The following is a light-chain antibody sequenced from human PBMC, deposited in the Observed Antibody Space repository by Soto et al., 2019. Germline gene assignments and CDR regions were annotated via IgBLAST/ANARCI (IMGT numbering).Light chain of an antibody. CDR3: HQYNNWPPWT. CDR1: QSVRSNY. V-gene: IGKV3-20*01. J-gene: IGKJ1*01. Sequence: EIVLTQSPGTLSVSPGEGATLSCRASQSVRSNYLAWYQQKPGQAPRLLIYGASSRATGIPDRFSGSGSGTDFTLTISRLEPEDFAVYYCHQYNNWPPWTFGQGTKVEIK. CDR2: GAS.